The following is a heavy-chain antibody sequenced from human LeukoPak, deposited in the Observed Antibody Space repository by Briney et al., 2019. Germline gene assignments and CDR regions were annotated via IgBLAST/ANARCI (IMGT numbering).Heavy chain of an antibody. CDR3: ARDNIVATINWFDP. J-gene: IGHJ5*02. V-gene: IGHV1-2*02. CDR2: INPNSGGT. D-gene: IGHD5-12*01. Sequence: GASVKVSCKASGYTFTGYYMHWVRQAPGQGLEWMGWINPNSGGTNYAQKFQGRVIMTRDTSISTAYMELSRLRSDDTAVYYCARDNIVATINWFDPWGQGTLVTVSS. CDR1: GYTFTGYY.